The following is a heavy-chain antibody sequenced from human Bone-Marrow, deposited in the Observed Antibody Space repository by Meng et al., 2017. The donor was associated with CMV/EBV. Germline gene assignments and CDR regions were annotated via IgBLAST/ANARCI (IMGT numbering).Heavy chain of an antibody. Sequence: GESLKISCAASGCTFSSYGMHWVRQAPGKGLEWVAVIWYDGSNKYYADSVKGRFTISRDNSKNTLYLQMNSLRAEDTAVYYCAKSHATYYYDSSAASHCDYWGQGRRVTGSS. J-gene: IGHJ4*02. CDR1: GCTFSSYG. CDR2: IWYDGSNK. V-gene: IGHV3-33*06. D-gene: IGHD3-22*01. CDR3: AKSHATYYYDSSAASHCDY.